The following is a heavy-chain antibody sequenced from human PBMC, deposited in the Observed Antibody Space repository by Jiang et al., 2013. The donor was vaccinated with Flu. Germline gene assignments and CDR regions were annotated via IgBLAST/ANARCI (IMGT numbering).Heavy chain of an antibody. CDR3: ARIFVVGGTRHYFDY. D-gene: IGHD3-10*01. Sequence: GLVKPSQTLSLTCTVSVGSITRGDYYWSWIRQPPGKGLEWIGYIYYSGTTYYNSSLKSRVTISVDPSKNQFSLKLNSVTAADTAVYFCARIFVVGGTRHYFDYWGQGILVTVSS. J-gene: IGHJ4*02. CDR1: VGSITRGDYY. V-gene: IGHV4-30-4*01. CDR2: IYYSGTT.